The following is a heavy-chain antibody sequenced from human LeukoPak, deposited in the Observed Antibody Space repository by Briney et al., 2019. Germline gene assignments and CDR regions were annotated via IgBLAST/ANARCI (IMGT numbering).Heavy chain of an antibody. J-gene: IGHJ4*02. CDR3: ARWSSGWCFDY. Sequence: GGSLRLSCAASGFTFSNYAMHWVRQAPGKGLEYVSAITSNGGSTYYANSVKGRFTISRDNSKNTLYLQMGSLRAEDMAVYYCARWSSGWCFDYWGQGTLVTVSS. CDR2: ITSNGGST. D-gene: IGHD6-19*01. V-gene: IGHV3-64*01. CDR1: GFTFSNYA.